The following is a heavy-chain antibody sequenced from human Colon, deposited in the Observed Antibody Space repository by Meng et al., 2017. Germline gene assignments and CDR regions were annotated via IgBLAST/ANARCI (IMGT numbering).Heavy chain of an antibody. Sequence: QVQLQESGPGLVEPSQTLSLTCTVSGGSINSGTHYWGWVRQPPGKGLEWIGSVYYSGTTYYSPSLKSRVTISVDTSKNQFSLKLSSVTAADTAVYYCARRDAVIKGVDCWGQGTLVTVSS. J-gene: IGHJ4*02. CDR3: ARRDAVIKGVDC. V-gene: IGHV4-39*01. D-gene: IGHD2-21*01. CDR1: GGSINSGTHY. CDR2: VYYSGTT.